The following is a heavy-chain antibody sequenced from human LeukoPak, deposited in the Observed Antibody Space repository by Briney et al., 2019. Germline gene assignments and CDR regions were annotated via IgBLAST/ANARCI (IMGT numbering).Heavy chain of an antibody. CDR3: AKVYSYYYYGMDV. D-gene: IGHD2-15*01. J-gene: IGHJ6*02. Sequence: PGGSLRLSCAASGFTFSSYAMSWVRQAPGKGLEWVSAISGSGGSTYYADSVKSRFTISRDNSKNTLYLQMNSLRAEDTAVYYCAKVYSYYYYGMDVWGQGTTVTVSS. V-gene: IGHV3-23*01. CDR2: ISGSGGST. CDR1: GFTFSSYA.